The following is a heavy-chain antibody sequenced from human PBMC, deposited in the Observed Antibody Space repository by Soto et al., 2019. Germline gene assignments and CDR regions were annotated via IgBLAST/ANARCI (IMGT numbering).Heavy chain of an antibody. CDR1: GYSLTSYW. D-gene: IGHD3-22*01. Sequence: GESLKISCKGSGYSLTSYWIGWVRQMPGKGLEWMGIIYPGDSDTRYSPSFQGQVTISADKSISTAYLQWSSLKASDTAMYYCARHGAAGYYGSSGYYYYFDYWGQGTLVTVSS. CDR2: IYPGDSDT. V-gene: IGHV5-51*01. J-gene: IGHJ4*02. CDR3: ARHGAAGYYGSSGYYYYFDY.